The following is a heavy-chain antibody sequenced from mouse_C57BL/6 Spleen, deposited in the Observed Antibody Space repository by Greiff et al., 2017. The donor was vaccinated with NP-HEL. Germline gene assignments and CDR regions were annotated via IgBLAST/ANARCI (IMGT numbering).Heavy chain of an antibody. J-gene: IGHJ2*01. V-gene: IGHV5-4*01. CDR1: GFTFSSYA. CDR2: ISDGGSYT. Sequence: VESGGGLVKPGGSLKLSCAASGFTFSSYAMSWVRQTPEKRLEWVATISDGGSYTYYPDNVKGRFTISRDNAKNNLYLQMSHLKSEDTAMYYCARDQSYYGSSFYFDYWGQGTTLTVSS. CDR3: ARDQSYYGSSFYFDY. D-gene: IGHD1-1*01.